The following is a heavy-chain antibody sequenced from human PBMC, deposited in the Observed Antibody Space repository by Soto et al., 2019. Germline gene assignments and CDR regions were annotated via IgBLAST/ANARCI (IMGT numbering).Heavy chain of an antibody. Sequence: ASVKVSCKASGYTFTSYYMHWVRQAPGQGLEWMGIINPSGGSTSYAQKFQGRVTMTSDTSTSTVYMGLSSLRSEDTAVYYCARDPFLVVVVAATPDYYGMDVWGQGTTVTVSS. CDR2: INPSGGST. D-gene: IGHD2-15*01. J-gene: IGHJ6*02. CDR3: ARDPFLVVVVAATPDYYGMDV. CDR1: GYTFTSYY. V-gene: IGHV1-46*01.